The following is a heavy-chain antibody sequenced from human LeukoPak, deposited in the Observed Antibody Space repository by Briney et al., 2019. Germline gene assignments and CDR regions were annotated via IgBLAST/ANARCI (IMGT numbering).Heavy chain of an antibody. CDR2: IYYSGST. D-gene: IGHD3-10*01. CDR1: GGSISSYY. CDR3: ARDTEYYGSGSYPGYYYYGMDV. J-gene: IGHJ6*02. V-gene: IGHV4-30-4*08. Sequence: PSETLSLTCTVSGGSISSYYWSWIRQPPGKGLEWIGYIYYSGSTYYNPSLKSRVTISVDTSKNQFSLKLSSVTAADTAVYYCARDTEYYGSGSYPGYYYYGMDVWGQGTTVTVSS.